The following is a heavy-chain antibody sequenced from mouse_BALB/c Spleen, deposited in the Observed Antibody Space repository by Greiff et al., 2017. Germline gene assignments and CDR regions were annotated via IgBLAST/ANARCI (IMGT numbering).Heavy chain of an antibody. CDR1: GYTFTSYW. J-gene: IGHJ2*01. V-gene: IGHV1-87*01. CDR2: IYPGDGDT. D-gene: IGHD2-2*01. CDR3: ARSEGYDY. Sequence: QVQLQQSGAELARPGASVKLSCKASGYTFTSYWMQWVKQRPGQGLEWIGAIYPGDGDTRYTQKFKGKATLTADKSSSTAYMQLSSLASEDSAVYYCARSEGYDYWGQGTTLTVSS.